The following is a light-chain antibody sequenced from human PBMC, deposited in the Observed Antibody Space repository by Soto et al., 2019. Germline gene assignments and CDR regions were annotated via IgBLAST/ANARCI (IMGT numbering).Light chain of an antibody. J-gene: IGLJ2*01. V-gene: IGLV1-47*01. CDR1: SSNIGSNY. CDR3: AAWDDSLSGVV. CDR2: RNN. Sequence: QSVLTQPPSASGTSGQRVTISCSGRSSNIGSNYVYWYQQLPGTAPKLLIYRNNQRPSGVPDRFSGSKSGTSASLAISGLRSEDEADYYCAAWDDSLSGVVFGGGTKLTVL.